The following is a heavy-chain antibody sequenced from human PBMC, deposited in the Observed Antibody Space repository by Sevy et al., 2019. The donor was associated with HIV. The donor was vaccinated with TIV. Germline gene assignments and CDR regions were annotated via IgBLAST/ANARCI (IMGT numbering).Heavy chain of an antibody. CDR2: ISYDGSKI. CDR1: GFTFSTYA. CDR3: AVWPGCQIGHYLKIDS. V-gene: IGHV3-30*04. J-gene: IGHJ4*02. Sequence: GGSLRLSCAASGFTFSTYAIHWVRQAPGKGLEWVALISYDGSKIFYIDSVKGRFTVSEDNSRNAVFLQMNSLRPEDTAVYYCAVWPGCQIGHYLKIDSWGQGTLVTVSS. D-gene: IGHD3-3*01.